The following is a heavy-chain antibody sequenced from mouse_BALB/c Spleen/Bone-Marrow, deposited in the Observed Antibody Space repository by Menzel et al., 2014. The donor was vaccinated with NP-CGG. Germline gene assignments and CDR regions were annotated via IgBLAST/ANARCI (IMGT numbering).Heavy chain of an antibody. Sequence: QVQLQQSGAELVKPGASVKLSCKASGYTFTNYDINWVRQRPEQGLEWIGWIFPGNGSTNYNEKFKGEATLTTDKSSSTAYMQLSRLTSEDSAVYFCARSNSISTATDYWGQGTTLTVSS. J-gene: IGHJ2*01. CDR3: ARSNSISTATDY. V-gene: IGHV1-75*01. CDR1: GYTFTNYD. D-gene: IGHD1-2*01. CDR2: IFPGNGST.